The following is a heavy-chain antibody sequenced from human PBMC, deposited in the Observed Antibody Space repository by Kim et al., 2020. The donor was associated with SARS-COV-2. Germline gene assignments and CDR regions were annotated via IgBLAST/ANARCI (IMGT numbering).Heavy chain of an antibody. CDR2: IRSKADGGTA. J-gene: IGHJ4*02. Sequence: GGSLRLSCAAYGFTFTKVWLSWVRQAPGKGLEWVGRIRSKADGGTADYAAPVKGRFTISRDDSKNTLYLQMNGLRAEDTAFYHCTTDYERIGGLCDGETCYPASLWGQGTLVTVSS. CDR1: GFTFTKVW. CDR3: TTDYERIGGLCDGETCYPASL. V-gene: IGHV3-15*01. D-gene: IGHD2-21*01.